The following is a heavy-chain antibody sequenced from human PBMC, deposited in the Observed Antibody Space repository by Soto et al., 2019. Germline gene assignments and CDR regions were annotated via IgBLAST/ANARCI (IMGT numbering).Heavy chain of an antibody. CDR1: GVIFSIYG. Sequence: GSLRLSCEASGVIFSIYGMHWVRQAPGKGLEWVAVISYDGSNKYYADSVKGRFTISRDNSKNTLYLQMNSLRTEDTAVYYCAKDPTDYGGNSGWFDPWGQGTLVTVSS. J-gene: IGHJ5*02. CDR2: ISYDGSNK. V-gene: IGHV3-30*18. D-gene: IGHD4-17*01. CDR3: AKDPTDYGGNSGWFDP.